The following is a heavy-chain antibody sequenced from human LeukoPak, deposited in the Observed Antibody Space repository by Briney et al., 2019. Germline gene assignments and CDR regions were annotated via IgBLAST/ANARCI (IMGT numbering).Heavy chain of an antibody. J-gene: IGHJ4*02. D-gene: IGHD3-10*01. CDR2: IYYSGNT. V-gene: IGHV4-30-4*01. CDR1: GGSISSGDYC. Sequence: PSQTLSLTCTVSGGSISSGDYCWGWIRQPPGKGLGWIGYIYYSGNTYYHPSLKSRVTISVDTSKNQFSLKLSSVTAGDTAVYYCARALPPTMVRGVPTSYFDYWGQGTLVTVSS. CDR3: ARALPPTMVRGVPTSYFDY.